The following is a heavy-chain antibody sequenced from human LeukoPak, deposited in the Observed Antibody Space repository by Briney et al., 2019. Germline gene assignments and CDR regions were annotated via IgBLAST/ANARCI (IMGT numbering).Heavy chain of an antibody. D-gene: IGHD3-10*01. CDR3: AREYLTVRGVIVY. CDR1: GGSFSGYY. Sequence: SETLSLTCAVYGGSFSGYYWSWIRQPPGKGLEWIGEINHSGSINYNPSLKSRVTFSVDTSKNQFSLKLSSVTAADTAVYYCAREYLTVRGVIVYWGQGTLVTVSS. J-gene: IGHJ4*02. V-gene: IGHV4-34*01. CDR2: INHSGSI.